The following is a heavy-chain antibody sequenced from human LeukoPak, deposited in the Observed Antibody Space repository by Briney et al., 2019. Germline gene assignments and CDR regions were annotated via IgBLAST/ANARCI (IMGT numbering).Heavy chain of an antibody. J-gene: IGHJ4*02. V-gene: IGHV4-34*01. CDR3: ARGPDIVVVPAAMPVGDY. CDR1: GGSFSGYY. CDR2: INHSGST. D-gene: IGHD2-2*01. Sequence: PSETLSLTCAVYGGSFSGYYWSWIRQPPGKGLEWIGEINHSGSTNYNPSLKGRVTISVDTSKNQFSLKLSSVTAADTAVYYCARGPDIVVVPAAMPVGDYWGQGTLVTVSS.